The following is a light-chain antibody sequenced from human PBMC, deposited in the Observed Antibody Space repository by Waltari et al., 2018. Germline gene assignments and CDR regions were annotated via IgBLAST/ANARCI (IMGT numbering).Light chain of an antibody. CDR2: KAA. V-gene: IGKV1-5*03. Sequence: DIQMTQSPSTLSASVGDRVTITCRASQSISSWLTWYQQKPGKAPKSLIYKAASVESGVPSRFSGGGSGTEFTLTISSLQPDDFATYYCQQYKSYSYTFGQGTKLEIK. CDR1: QSISSW. CDR3: QQYKSYSYT. J-gene: IGKJ2*01.